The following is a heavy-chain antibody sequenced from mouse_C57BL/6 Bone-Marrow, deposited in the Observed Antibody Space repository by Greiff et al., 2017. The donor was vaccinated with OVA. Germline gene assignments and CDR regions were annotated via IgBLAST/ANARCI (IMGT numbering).Heavy chain of an antibody. CDR2: IDPEDGDT. CDR1: GFNIKDYY. J-gene: IGHJ4*01. V-gene: IGHV14-1*01. Sequence: DVKVEESGAELVRPGASVKLSCTASGFNIKDYYMHWVKQRPEQGLEWIGRIDPEDGDTEYAPKFQGKATMTADTSSNTAYLQLSSLTSEDTAVYYSTRRQLRLSMDYWGQGTSVTVSS. CDR3: TRRQLRLSMDY. D-gene: IGHD3-2*02.